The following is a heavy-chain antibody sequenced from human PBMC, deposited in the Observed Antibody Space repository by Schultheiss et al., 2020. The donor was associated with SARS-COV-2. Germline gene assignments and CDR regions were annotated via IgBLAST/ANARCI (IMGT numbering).Heavy chain of an antibody. CDR2: IKQDGSEK. D-gene: IGHD2-2*01. V-gene: IGHV3-7*03. J-gene: IGHJ4*02. CDR3: AREVSAAAFDY. Sequence: GGSLRLSCAASGFTFSSYGMHWVRQAPGKGLEWVANIKQDGSEKYYVDSVKGRFTISRDNSKNTLYLQMNSLRAEDTAVYYCAREVSAAAFDYWGQGTLVTVSS. CDR1: GFTFSSYG.